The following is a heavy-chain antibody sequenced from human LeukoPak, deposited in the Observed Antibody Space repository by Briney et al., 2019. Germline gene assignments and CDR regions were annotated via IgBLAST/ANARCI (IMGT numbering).Heavy chain of an antibody. V-gene: IGHV4-34*01. CDR2: INHSGST. D-gene: IGHD2-2*01. J-gene: IGHJ6*02. CDR1: GGSFSGYY. CDR3: ARARYCSSTSCHPGYGYYYGMDV. Sequence: SETLSLTCAVSGGSFSGYYWSWIRQPPGKGLEWIGEINHSGSTNYNPSLKSRVTISVDTSKNQFSLKLSSVTAADTAVYYCARARYCSSTSCHPGYGYYYGMDVWGQGTTVTVSS.